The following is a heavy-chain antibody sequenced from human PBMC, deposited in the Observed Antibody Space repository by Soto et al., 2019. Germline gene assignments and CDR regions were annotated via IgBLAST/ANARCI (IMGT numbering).Heavy chain of an antibody. CDR3: AGRYEKSPAVFDY. J-gene: IGHJ4*02. CDR1: GGSVSRYT. D-gene: IGHD1-26*01. Sequence: QVLLVQSGAEVKPPGASVKVSCKASGGSVSRYTFSWVRQAPGQGLEWLGRVIPMLETTNYAQTFQGRVTMTADKSTNTAYMELTSPQSEDSALYFCAGRYEKSPAVFDYWGQGTLLTVSS. V-gene: IGHV1-69*08. CDR2: VIPMLETT.